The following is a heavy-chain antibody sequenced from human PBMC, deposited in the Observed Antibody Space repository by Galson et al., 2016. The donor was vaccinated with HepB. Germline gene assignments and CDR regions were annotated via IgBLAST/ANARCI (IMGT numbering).Heavy chain of an antibody. CDR2: ISSSGST. CDR1: GGSIGNYY. Sequence: SETLSLTCTVSGGSIGNYYWSWIRQPPGKGLEWIGYISSSGSTNYNPSLTSRVTISVDAPNNQFSLELTSVTAADTAVYYCARLGGITIFGVGLNWFDPWGQGTLVTVSS. V-gene: IGHV4-4*08. CDR3: ARLGGITIFGVGLNWFDP. D-gene: IGHD3-3*01. J-gene: IGHJ5*02.